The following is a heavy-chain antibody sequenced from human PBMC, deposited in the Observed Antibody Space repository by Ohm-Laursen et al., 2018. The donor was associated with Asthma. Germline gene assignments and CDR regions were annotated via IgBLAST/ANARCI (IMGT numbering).Heavy chain of an antibody. CDR1: GFTFRGFW. V-gene: IGHV3-21*01. CDR3: ARIGPEWELPGREYSLHH. Sequence: SLRLSCAASGFTFRGFWMTWVRQAPGKGLEWVSSISDTSKYIYYADSVRGRFTVSRDNAKNSVDLQMDRLRAEDTALYYCARIGPEWELPGREYSLHHWGEGTLVTVSS. D-gene: IGHD1-26*01. CDR2: ISDTSKYI. J-gene: IGHJ1*01.